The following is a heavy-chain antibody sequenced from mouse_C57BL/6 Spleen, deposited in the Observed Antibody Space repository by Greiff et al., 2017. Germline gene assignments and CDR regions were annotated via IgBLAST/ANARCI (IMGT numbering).Heavy chain of an antibody. Sequence: EVQLVESGPGLVKPSQSLSLTCSVTGYSITSGYYWNWIRQFPGNKLEWMGYISYDGSNNYNPSLKNRISITRDTSKNQFFLKLNSVTTEDTATYYCARVATVVANFDYWGQGTTLTVSS. J-gene: IGHJ2*01. CDR3: ARVATVVANFDY. D-gene: IGHD1-1*01. CDR2: ISYDGSN. V-gene: IGHV3-6*01. CDR1: GYSITSGYY.